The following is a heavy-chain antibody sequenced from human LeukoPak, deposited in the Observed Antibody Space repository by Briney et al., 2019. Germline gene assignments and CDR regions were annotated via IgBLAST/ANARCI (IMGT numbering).Heavy chain of an antibody. CDR2: IYPGDSDT. Sequence: GESLKISCKGSGYSFTSYWIGWVRQMPGKGLEWMGIIYPGDSDTRYSPSFQGQVTISADKSISTAYLQWGSLKASDTAMYYCARRGLTIFGVVSWFDPWGQGTLVTVSS. CDR1: GYSFTSYW. J-gene: IGHJ5*02. V-gene: IGHV5-51*01. D-gene: IGHD3-3*01. CDR3: ARRGLTIFGVVSWFDP.